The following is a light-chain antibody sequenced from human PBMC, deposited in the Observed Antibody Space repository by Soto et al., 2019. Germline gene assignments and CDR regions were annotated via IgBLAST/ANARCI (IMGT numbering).Light chain of an antibody. Sequence: QSVLTQPPSVSAAPGQKVTISCSGSSSHIGNNYVSWYQQLPGTAPKLPIYENNKRPSGIPDRFSGSKSGTSATLGITGLQTGDEADYYCGTWDSSLSAYVFGTGTKVTVL. CDR2: ENN. J-gene: IGLJ1*01. CDR1: SSHIGNNY. V-gene: IGLV1-51*02. CDR3: GTWDSSLSAYV.